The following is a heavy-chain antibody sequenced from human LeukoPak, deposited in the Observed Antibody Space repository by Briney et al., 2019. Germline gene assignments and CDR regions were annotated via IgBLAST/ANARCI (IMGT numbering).Heavy chain of an antibody. D-gene: IGHD5-24*01. J-gene: IGHJ4*02. Sequence: ASVKVSCKASGYTFTGYYIHWVRQAPGQGLEWMGWINPNSGGTNYAQKLQGRVTMTRDTSISTAYMDLSSMLCADTAVYYCATRTADGYNLDYWGQGTLVTVSS. CDR3: ATRTADGYNLDY. V-gene: IGHV1-2*02. CDR2: INPNSGGT. CDR1: GYTFTGYY.